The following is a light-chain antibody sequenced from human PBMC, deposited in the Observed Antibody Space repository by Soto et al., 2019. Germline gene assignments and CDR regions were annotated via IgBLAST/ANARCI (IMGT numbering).Light chain of an antibody. CDR2: ATS. CDR3: HQIGYSHRT. J-gene: IGKJ1*01. Sequence: EIVLTQSPGTLSLSPGETATLSCRASQTVNSAYLAWFKQRPGQAPRLLIFATSRRATDIPDRFSGSGSGTNVTLAIRRLETEDFAVYYCHQIGYSHRTFGQGTKVE. V-gene: IGKV3-20*01. CDR1: QTVNSAY.